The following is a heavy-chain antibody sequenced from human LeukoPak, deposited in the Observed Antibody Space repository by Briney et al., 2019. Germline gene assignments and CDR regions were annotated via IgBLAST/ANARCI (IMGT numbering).Heavy chain of an antibody. Sequence: PGESLRLSCATSGFSFSRFDMSWVRQAPGKGLEWVSSISRSISRSDSTTYYADSVKGRFTISRDNSKNTLYLQMNSLRAEDTAVYYCTKRGAVPAATISCYDYWGQGTLVTVSS. V-gene: IGHV3-23*01. J-gene: IGHJ4*02. CDR1: GFSFSRFD. CDR2: ISRSISRSDSTT. D-gene: IGHD2-2*01. CDR3: TKRGAVPAATISCYDY.